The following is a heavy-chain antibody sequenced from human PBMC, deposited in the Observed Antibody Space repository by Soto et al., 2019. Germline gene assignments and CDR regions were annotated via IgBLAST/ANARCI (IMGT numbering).Heavy chain of an antibody. V-gene: IGHV3-74*01. CDR1: GFTFSGSW. Sequence: XXSLRLSFVASGFTFSGSWVDWVRQAPGKGLVWVSRINGDGSSTAYAGSVKGRFTISRDNAKNTLYLEMNSLTAEDTAVYYCARGPSGNCVDWGHGTLVTVSS. CDR2: INGDGSST. J-gene: IGHJ4*01. D-gene: IGHD2-21*01. CDR3: ARGPSGNCVD.